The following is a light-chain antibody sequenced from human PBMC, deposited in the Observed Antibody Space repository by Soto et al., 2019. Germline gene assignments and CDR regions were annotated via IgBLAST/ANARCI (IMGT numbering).Light chain of an antibody. CDR2: AAS. CDR3: QHSYTAPLT. J-gene: IGKJ4*02. Sequence: DNQMPQTPSSLSASVGDRVTITGRASQSSSTYLNWYQQKSGKDPNLLIFAASTLQSGVPSRFSGNGSGTDFTLTILSLQAADFATYYCQHSYTAPLTGGGVTMADIK. CDR1: QSSSTY. V-gene: IGKV1-39*01.